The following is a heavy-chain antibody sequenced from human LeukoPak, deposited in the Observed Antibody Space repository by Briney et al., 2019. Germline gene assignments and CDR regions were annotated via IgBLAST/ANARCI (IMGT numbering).Heavy chain of an antibody. V-gene: IGHV4-34*01. Sequence: SETLSLTCAVYGGSFSGYYWSWIRQPPGKGLEWIGEINHSGSTNYNPSLKSRVTISVDTSKNQFSLKLSSVTAADTAVYYCATIASLNWFDPWGQGTLVIVSS. CDR3: ATIASLNWFDP. CDR1: GGSFSGYY. J-gene: IGHJ5*02. CDR2: INHSGST. D-gene: IGHD2/OR15-2a*01.